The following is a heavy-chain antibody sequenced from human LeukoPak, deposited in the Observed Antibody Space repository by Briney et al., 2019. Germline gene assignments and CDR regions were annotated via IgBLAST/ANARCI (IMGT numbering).Heavy chain of an antibody. V-gene: IGHV4-59*11. Sequence: PSETLSLTCTVSGGSISSHYWSWIRKPPGTGLEWIGYIYYSGSTNYNPSLKSRVTISVDTSKNQFSLKLSSVTAADTAVYYCARGGVEPALNDYWGQGTLVTVSS. CDR2: IYYSGST. D-gene: IGHD2-2*01. CDR3: ARGGVEPALNDY. CDR1: GGSISSHY. J-gene: IGHJ4*02.